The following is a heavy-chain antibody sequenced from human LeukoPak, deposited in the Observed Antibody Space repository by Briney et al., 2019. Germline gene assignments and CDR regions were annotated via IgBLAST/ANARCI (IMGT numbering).Heavy chain of an antibody. D-gene: IGHD6-19*01. V-gene: IGHV4-34*01. Sequence: PSETLSLTCAVYGGSFSGYYWSWIRQPPGKGLEWIGEINHSGSTNYNPSLKSRVTISVDTSKNQFSLKLSSVTAADTAAYYCARSPPGFSSGWYRVNWFDPWGQGTLVTVSS. CDR1: GGSFSGYY. J-gene: IGHJ5*02. CDR3: ARSPPGFSSGWYRVNWFDP. CDR2: INHSGST.